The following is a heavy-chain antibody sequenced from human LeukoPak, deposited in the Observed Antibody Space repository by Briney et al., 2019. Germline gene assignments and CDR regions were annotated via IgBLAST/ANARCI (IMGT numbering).Heavy chain of an antibody. Sequence: GGSLRLSCAASGFTFSSYGMHWVRHAPGKGLEWVAVIWYDGSNKYYADSVKGRFTISRDNSKNTLYLQMNSLRAEDTAVYYCARGREWELRASLDYWGQGTLVTVSS. J-gene: IGHJ4*02. CDR1: GFTFSSYG. V-gene: IGHV3-33*01. D-gene: IGHD1-26*01. CDR2: IWYDGSNK. CDR3: ARGREWELRASLDY.